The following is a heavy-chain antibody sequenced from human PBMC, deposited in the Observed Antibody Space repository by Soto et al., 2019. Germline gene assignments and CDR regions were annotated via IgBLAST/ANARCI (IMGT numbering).Heavy chain of an antibody. CDR1: GGSISSYY. V-gene: IGHV4-59*08. CDR2: IYYSGST. D-gene: IGHD5-18*01. J-gene: IGHJ6*03. Sequence: SETLSLTCTVSGGSISSYYWSWIRQPPGKGLEWIGYIYYSGSTNYNPSLKSRVTISVDTSKNQFSLKLSSVTAADTAVYYCARLGPDTAMDYYYDYYMVGWGKGTTVTVSS. CDR3: ARLGPDTAMDYYYDYYMVG.